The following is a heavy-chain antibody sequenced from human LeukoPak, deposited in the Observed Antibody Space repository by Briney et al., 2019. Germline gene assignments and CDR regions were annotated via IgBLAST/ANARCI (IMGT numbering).Heavy chain of an antibody. D-gene: IGHD6-19*01. J-gene: IGHJ6*02. V-gene: IGHV3-23*01. Sequence: GGSLRLSCAASGFTFSNYGMSWVRQARGKGPEWVSGMRGGGIIEYTDSVRGRFTISRDNSKNTLYLEMSRLRAEDTAVYYCAKGGDRSGSLGGNGMDVWGQGTTVTVSS. CDR2: MRGGGII. CDR1: GFTFSNYG. CDR3: AKGGDRSGSLGGNGMDV.